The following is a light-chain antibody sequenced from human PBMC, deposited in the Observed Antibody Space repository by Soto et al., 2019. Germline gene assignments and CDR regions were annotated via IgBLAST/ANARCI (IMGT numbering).Light chain of an antibody. CDR1: QSVGSSY. CDR2: GAS. V-gene: IGKV3-20*01. CDR3: QQYHTSPRPWT. Sequence: EIVLTQSPGTLSLSPGERATLSCRASQSVGSSYLAWYQQKPGQAPGLLIYGASSRATGIPDRFSGSGSGTDFTLTISRLEPEDFAVYYWQQYHTSPRPWTFGQGTKVEIK. J-gene: IGKJ1*01.